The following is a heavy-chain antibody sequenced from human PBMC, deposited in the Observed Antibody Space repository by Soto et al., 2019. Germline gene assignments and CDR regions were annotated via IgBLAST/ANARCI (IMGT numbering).Heavy chain of an antibody. CDR2: ISSSSSTI. CDR1: GFTFSSYS. J-gene: IGHJ4*02. V-gene: IGHV3-48*02. Sequence: GGSLRLSCAASGFTFSSYSMNWVRQAPGKGLEWVSYISSSSSTIYYADSVKGRFTISRDNAKNSLYLQMNSLRDEDTAVYYCARDLSSYCDSSGLPDYWGQGTLVTVSS. D-gene: IGHD3-22*01. CDR3: ARDLSSYCDSSGLPDY.